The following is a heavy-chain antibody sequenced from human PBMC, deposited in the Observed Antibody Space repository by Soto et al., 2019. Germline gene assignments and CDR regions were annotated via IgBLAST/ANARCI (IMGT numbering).Heavy chain of an antibody. CDR2: ISYDGSNK. V-gene: IGHV3-30-3*01. CDR1: GFTFSSYA. D-gene: IGHD2-15*01. Sequence: GGSLRLSCAASGFTFSSYAMHWVRQAPGKGLEWVAVISYDGSNKNYPDSVKGRFTISRDNSKNTLYLQMNSLRAEDTAVYYCARGLESGGNYFGHWGQGTLVTVSS. J-gene: IGHJ4*02. CDR3: ARGLESGGNYFGH.